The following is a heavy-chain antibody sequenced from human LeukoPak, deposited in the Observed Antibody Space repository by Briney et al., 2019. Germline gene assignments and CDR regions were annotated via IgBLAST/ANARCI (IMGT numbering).Heavy chain of an antibody. CDR3: ARDLGDYDSSDYHMAPSDY. J-gene: IGHJ4*02. CDR2: INPSGGST. D-gene: IGHD3-22*01. Sequence: ASVKVSCKASGYTFTNYYIHWVRQAPGQGLEWMGIINPSGGSTSYAQKFQGRVTMTRDTSTGTVYMELSSLRSEDTAVYYCARDLGDYDSSDYHMAPSDYWGQGTLVTVSS. CDR1: GYTFTNYY. V-gene: IGHV1-46*01.